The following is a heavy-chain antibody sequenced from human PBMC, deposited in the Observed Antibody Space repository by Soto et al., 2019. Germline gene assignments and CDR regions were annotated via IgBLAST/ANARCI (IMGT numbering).Heavy chain of an antibody. J-gene: IGHJ4*02. CDR3: AKDPPVYYGDRIFDF. CDR1: GFTFSNSA. D-gene: IGHD4-17*01. V-gene: IGHV3-23*01. CDR2: ISGSGDRR. Sequence: GGSLRLSCAASGFTFSNSAMNWVRQAPGKGLEWVSEISGSGDRRNYADSVKGRFTISRDNFKNTFYLQMNSLGVDDTAVYYCAKDPPVYYGDRIFDFWGQGTLVTVSS.